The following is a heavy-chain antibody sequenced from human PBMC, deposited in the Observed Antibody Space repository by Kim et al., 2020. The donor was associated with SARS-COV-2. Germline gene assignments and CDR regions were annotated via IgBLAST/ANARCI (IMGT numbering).Heavy chain of an antibody. V-gene: IGHV3-30-3*01. CDR1: GFTFSSYA. CDR2: ISYDGSNK. Sequence: GGSLRLSCAASGFTFSSYAMHWVRQAPGKGLEWVAVISYDGSNKYYADSVKGRFTISRDNSKNTLYLQMNSLRAEDTAVYYCARDPNYYDSSGFANYYFDYWGQGTLVTVSS. CDR3: ARDPNYYDSSGFANYYFDY. D-gene: IGHD3-22*01. J-gene: IGHJ4*02.